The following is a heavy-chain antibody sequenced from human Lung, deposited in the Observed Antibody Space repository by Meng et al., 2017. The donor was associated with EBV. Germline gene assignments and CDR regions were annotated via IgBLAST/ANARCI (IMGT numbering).Heavy chain of an antibody. V-gene: IGHV4-30-2*01. D-gene: IGHD3-22*01. J-gene: IGHJ4*02. CDR2: VYRSGST. Sequence: RQESGPGLVKPSGTPSPTFGVSSGSISSDTSSWNWIRQRPGKGLEWIGFVYRSGSTYYNPSLKSRVIISVDRSNNQFSLELNSVSAADTAVYYCARNVPGTSAYYDWGQGTLVTVSS. CDR3: ARNVPGTSAYYD. CDR1: SGSISSDTSS.